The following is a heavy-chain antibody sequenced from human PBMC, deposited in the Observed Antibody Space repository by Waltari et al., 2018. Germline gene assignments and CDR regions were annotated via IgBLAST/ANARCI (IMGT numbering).Heavy chain of an antibody. CDR1: GYPFNSFP. V-gene: IGHV7-4-1*02. D-gene: IGHD2-21*01. CDR3: ARALTKGWLHNCGF. CDR2: INPNTGNP. Sequence: QVQLVQSGSGLQKPGAAVQVSCKASGYPFNSFPLTWGRQAPGQGLESMGRINPNTGNPTYARGFTSRFVFSLDASVSTAYLQISGLQAEDTAVYYCARALTKGWLHNCGFWGQGSLVTVSS. J-gene: IGHJ4*02.